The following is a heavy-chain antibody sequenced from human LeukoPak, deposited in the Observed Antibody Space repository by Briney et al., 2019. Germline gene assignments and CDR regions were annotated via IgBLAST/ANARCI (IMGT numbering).Heavy chain of an antibody. CDR1: GGSISSGGYY. CDR2: IYYGGST. V-gene: IGHV4-39*07. D-gene: IGHD3-22*01. J-gene: IGHJ5*02. CDR3: ARDLYDSSGYFKRGSTWFDP. Sequence: PSETLSLTCTVSGGSISSGGYYWSWIRQPPGKGLQWIGSIYYGGSTYYNPNPSLKSRVAISVDTSKNQFSLKLSSVTAADTAVYYCARDLYDSSGYFKRGSTWFDPWGQGALVTVSS.